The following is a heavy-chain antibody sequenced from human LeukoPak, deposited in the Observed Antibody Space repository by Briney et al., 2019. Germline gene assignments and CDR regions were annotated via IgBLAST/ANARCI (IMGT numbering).Heavy chain of an antibody. V-gene: IGHV3-74*01. CDR2: INSDGSST. D-gene: IGHD4-17*01. CDR1: GFTFSSYW. Sequence: GGSLRLSCAASGFTFSSYWMHWVRQAPGKGLVWVSRINSDGSSTSYADSVKGRFTISRDNAKNTLYLQMNSLRAEDTAVYYCAKDENDYGDHETFDYWGQGTLVTVSS. CDR3: AKDENDYGDHETFDY. J-gene: IGHJ4*02.